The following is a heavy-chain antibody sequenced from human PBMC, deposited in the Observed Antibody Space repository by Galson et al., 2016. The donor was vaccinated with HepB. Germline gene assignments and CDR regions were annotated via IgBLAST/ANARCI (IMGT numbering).Heavy chain of an antibody. Sequence: SETLSLTCDVSGGSISSDYWRSWVRQPPGKGLEWIGEIHHRGRTNYNPSLKSRVTISLDKSKNQFSLKLTSVTAADAAVFYCARGGNWQFDYWGQGSLVSVSS. CDR3: ARGGNWQFDY. J-gene: IGHJ4*02. CDR2: IHHRGRT. V-gene: IGHV4-4*02. CDR1: GGSISSDYW. D-gene: IGHD1-1*01.